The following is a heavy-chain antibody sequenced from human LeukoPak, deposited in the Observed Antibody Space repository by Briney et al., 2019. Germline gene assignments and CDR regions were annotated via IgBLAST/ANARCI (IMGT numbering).Heavy chain of an antibody. Sequence: SETLSLTCAVSGYSISRGYYWGWIRQPPGKGLEWIGRFHTSGGTNYNPSLESRVTISVDTSKNQFSLKLTSVTAADTAVYYCASTVFGVTYNWFDPWGRGTLVTVSS. V-gene: IGHV4-38-2*01. J-gene: IGHJ5*02. CDR1: GYSISRGYY. CDR3: ASTVFGVTYNWFDP. D-gene: IGHD3-3*01. CDR2: FHTSGGT.